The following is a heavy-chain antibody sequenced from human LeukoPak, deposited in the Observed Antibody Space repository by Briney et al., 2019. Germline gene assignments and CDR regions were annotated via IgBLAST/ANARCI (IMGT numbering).Heavy chain of an antibody. CDR2: IHYSGST. V-gene: IGHV4-59*01. Sequence: PSETLSLTCFVSGGSISSYFWNWIRQPPRKGLEWIGYIHYSGSTNYNPSLKSRVTISVDTSKNRLSLTLNSVTAADTAVYYCVRATAAGLNAFDFWGQGTMVTVSS. CDR3: VRATAAGLNAFDF. CDR1: GGSISSYF. D-gene: IGHD6-13*01. J-gene: IGHJ3*01.